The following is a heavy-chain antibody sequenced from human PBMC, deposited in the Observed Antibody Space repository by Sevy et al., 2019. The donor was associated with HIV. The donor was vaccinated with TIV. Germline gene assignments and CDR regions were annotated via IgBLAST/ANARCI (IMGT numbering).Heavy chain of an antibody. Sequence: GGSLRLSCVGSGFTFSNYWMSWVRQAPGKGLEWVASIKKDGIEKYHVHSVKGRFTISRDNAKNSLFLQMNNLRAADTAVYYCASPGTKGFDPWGQGTLVTVSS. V-gene: IGHV3-7*03. D-gene: IGHD1-1*01. J-gene: IGHJ5*02. CDR2: IKKDGIEK. CDR1: GFTFSNYW. CDR3: ASPGTKGFDP.